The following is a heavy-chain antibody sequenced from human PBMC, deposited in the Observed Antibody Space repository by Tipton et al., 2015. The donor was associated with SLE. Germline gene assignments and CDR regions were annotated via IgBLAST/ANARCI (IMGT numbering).Heavy chain of an antibody. D-gene: IGHD1-26*01. CDR3: ARGRIVGATRPYFQH. CDR1: GGSISSGSYY. J-gene: IGHJ1*01. V-gene: IGHV4-61*09. CDR2: IYISGST. Sequence: TLSLTCTVSGGSISSGSYYWSWIRRPAGKGLEWIGYIYISGSTNYNPSLKSRVTISVDTSKNQFSLKLSSVTAADTAVYYCARGRIVGATRPYFQHWGQGTLVTVSS.